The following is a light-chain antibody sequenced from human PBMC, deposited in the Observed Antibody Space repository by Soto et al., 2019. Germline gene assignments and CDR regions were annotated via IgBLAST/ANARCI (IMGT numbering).Light chain of an antibody. V-gene: IGLV3-21*02. CDR2: DYS. Sequence: SYELTQPPSVSVAPGQTAWITCGGNDIGTKSVHWYQQRPGQAPILVVSDYSDRPSRIPERFSDSNSGNTATLTISRVEAGDEADYYCQVWDSRNDHWVFGGGTKVTVL. CDR1: DIGTKS. CDR3: QVWDSRNDHWV. J-gene: IGLJ3*02.